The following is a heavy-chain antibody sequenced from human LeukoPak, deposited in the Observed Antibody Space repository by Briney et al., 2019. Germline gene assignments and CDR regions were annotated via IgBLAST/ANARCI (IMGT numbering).Heavy chain of an antibody. Sequence: GGSPRLSCAASGFTFSNYGMHWVRQAPGKGLEWVAFIWYDGSNKYYADSVKGRFTISRDNSKNTVYLQMNSLRAEDTAAYYCAKVLAVTSYGAKSIFDHWGQGTLVTVSS. CDR3: AKVLAVTSYGAKSIFDH. D-gene: IGHD4-23*01. CDR2: IWYDGSNK. V-gene: IGHV3-30*02. J-gene: IGHJ4*02. CDR1: GFTFSNYG.